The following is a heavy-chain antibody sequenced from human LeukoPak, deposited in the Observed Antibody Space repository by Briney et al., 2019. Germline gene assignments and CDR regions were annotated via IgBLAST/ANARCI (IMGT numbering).Heavy chain of an antibody. CDR2: IYTGDSDT. CDR3: ARMGFSTVGATHFDS. D-gene: IGHD1-26*01. Sequence: GESLKISCKASSYSFTSDWIGWVRQLPGKGLECMGIIYTGDSDTRYSPSFQGQVTISADRSTSTAYMQWSSLKASDTAMYYCARMGFSTVGATHFDSWGQGTLVTVSS. CDR1: SYSFTSDW. V-gene: IGHV5-51*01. J-gene: IGHJ4*02.